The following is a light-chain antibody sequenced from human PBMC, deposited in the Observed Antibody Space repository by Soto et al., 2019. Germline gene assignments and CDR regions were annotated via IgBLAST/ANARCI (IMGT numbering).Light chain of an antibody. V-gene: IGKV3-15*01. CDR1: QSVSSN. J-gene: IGKJ4*01. CDR3: QQFNNWPLT. Sequence: EIVMTQSPATLSVSPGERATLSCRASQSVSSNLAWYRHKPGQAPRLLIYGASTRATGIPTRFSVSGSGTEFTLTISSLQSEDFAVYYCQQFNNWPLTFGGGTKVEIK. CDR2: GAS.